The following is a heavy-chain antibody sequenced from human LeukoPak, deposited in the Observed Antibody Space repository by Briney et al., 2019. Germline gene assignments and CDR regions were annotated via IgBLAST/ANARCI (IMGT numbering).Heavy chain of an antibody. CDR1: GYTLTSYA. D-gene: IGHD1-26*01. V-gene: IGHV7-4-1*02. Sequence: ASVKVSCKASGYTLTSYAMNWVRQAPGQGLEWMGSINTNTGNPTYAQGFTGRFVFSLDTSVSTAYLQISSLKAEDTAVYYCARDRMSIVGARNWFDPWGQGTLVTVSS. CDR3: ARDRMSIVGARNWFDP. CDR2: INTNTGNP. J-gene: IGHJ5*02.